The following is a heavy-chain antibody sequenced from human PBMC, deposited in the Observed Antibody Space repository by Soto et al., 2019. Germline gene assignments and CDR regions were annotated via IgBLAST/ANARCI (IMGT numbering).Heavy chain of an antibody. J-gene: IGHJ4*02. Sequence: SETLSLTCTVSGGSISSSAYYWGWIRQPPGKGLEWIGYIYNSGSTYYNPSLKSRVTISVDTSKNQFSLKLSSVTAADMAVYYCARDGYYDSSGYYYWGQGTQVTVSS. CDR2: IYNSGST. D-gene: IGHD3-22*01. CDR3: ARDGYYDSSGYYY. V-gene: IGHV4-30-4*08. CDR1: GGSISSSAYY.